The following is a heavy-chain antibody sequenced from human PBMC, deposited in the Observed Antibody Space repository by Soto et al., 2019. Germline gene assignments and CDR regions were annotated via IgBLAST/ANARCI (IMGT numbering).Heavy chain of an antibody. CDR2: ISNDGSNK. V-gene: IGHV3-30-3*01. CDR3: ARDRQWGIRDVHYYEPVYFYYALDV. J-gene: IGHJ6*02. Sequence: QVQLVESGGGVVQPGRSLRLSCAAAGVSFNNYAIHWVRQAPGKGLEGGAVISNDGSNKYYAESVKGRFTISRDNSMNKGYLQTNSRRSEDTTVYYHARDRQWGIRDVHYYEPVYFYYALDVWGQGTTVTVSS. CDR1: GVSFNNYA. D-gene: IGHD3-22*01.